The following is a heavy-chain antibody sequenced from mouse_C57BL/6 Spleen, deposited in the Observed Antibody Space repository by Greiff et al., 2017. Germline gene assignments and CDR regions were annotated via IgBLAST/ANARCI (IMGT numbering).Heavy chain of an antibody. CDR2: ISGGGGNT. CDR1: GFTFSSYT. D-gene: IGHD3-2*02. J-gene: IGHJ2*01. CDR3: SGQLSYFDY. V-gene: IGHV5-9*01. Sequence: EVQLVESGGGLVKPGGSLKLSCAASGFTFSSYTMSWVRQTPEKRLEWVATISGGGGNTYYPDSVKGRVTISRDNAKNTLYLQLSSLMSEDTALYYWSGQLSYFDYWGQGTTLTVSS.